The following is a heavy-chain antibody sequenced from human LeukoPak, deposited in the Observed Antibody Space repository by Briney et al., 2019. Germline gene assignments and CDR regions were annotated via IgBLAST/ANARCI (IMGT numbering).Heavy chain of an antibody. D-gene: IGHD6-13*01. J-gene: IGHJ6*03. CDR1: GGTFSSYA. CDR2: IIPIFGTA. CDR3: ARDPLGIAAAGTLYYYYYMDV. Sequence: GASVKVSCKASGGTFSSYAISWVRQAPGQGLEWMGGIIPIFGTANYAQKFQGRVTITTDESTSTAYMELSSLRSEDTAVYYCARDPLGIAAAGTLYYYYYMDVWGKGTTVTVSS. V-gene: IGHV1-69*05.